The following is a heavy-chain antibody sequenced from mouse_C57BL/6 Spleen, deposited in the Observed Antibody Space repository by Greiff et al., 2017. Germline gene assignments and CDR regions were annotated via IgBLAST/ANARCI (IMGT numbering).Heavy chain of an antibody. J-gene: IGHJ4*01. V-gene: IGHV10-3*01. CDR2: IRSKSSNYAT. Sequence: GGGLVQPKGSLKLSCAASGFTFHPYPMHRVRQAPGKGLEWVARIRSKSSNYATYYADSVKDRSTISRDDSQSMLYLQMNNVETEDTAMYYYVREGVRAMDYWGQGTSVTVSS. CDR3: VREGVRAMDY. CDR1: GFTFHPYP.